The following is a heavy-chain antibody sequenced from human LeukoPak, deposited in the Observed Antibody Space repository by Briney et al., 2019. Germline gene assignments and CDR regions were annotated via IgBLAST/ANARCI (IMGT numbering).Heavy chain of an antibody. CDR2: ISSLGVST. Sequence: GGSLRLSCADSGVTFSSYTMNWVRQAPGKGLEWVSGISSLGVSTYYADSVKRRFTISRDNSKNTLYLHMDRLGTADTAVYYCAKMPSTEIYYFYYMDVWGKGTTVTVSS. CDR1: GVTFSSYT. V-gene: IGHV3-23*01. D-gene: IGHD2-2*01. J-gene: IGHJ6*03. CDR3: AKMPSTEIYYFYYMDV.